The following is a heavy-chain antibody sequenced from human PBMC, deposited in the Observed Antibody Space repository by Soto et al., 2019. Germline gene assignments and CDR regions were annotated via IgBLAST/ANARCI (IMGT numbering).Heavy chain of an antibody. CDR1: GYTFTSYG. CDR2: ISAYNGNT. CDR3: ARRGGWGYYGDSKMFDP. Sequence: ASVKVSCKASGYTFTSYGISWVRQAPGQGLEWMGWISAYNGNTNYAQKLQGGVTMTTDTSTSTAYMELRSLRSDDTAVYYCARRGGWGYYGDSKMFDPWGQGTLVTVSS. V-gene: IGHV1-18*04. J-gene: IGHJ5*02. D-gene: IGHD3-22*01.